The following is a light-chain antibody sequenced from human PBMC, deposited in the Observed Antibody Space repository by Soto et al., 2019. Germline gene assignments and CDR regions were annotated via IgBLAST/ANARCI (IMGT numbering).Light chain of an antibody. CDR1: SSDVGRYNH. CDR3: SSYTTSSTRV. Sequence: QSALTQPASVSGSPGQSITISCTGTSSDVGRYNHVSWYQHHPGKAPKLIISEVSNRPSGVSNRFSGSKSGYTASLTISGLQAEDEADYYCSSYTTSSTRVFGPGTKLTVL. V-gene: IGLV2-14*01. CDR2: EVS. J-gene: IGLJ1*01.